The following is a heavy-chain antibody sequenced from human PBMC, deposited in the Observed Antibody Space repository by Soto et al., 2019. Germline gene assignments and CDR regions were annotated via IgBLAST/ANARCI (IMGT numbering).Heavy chain of an antibody. CDR3: ATSQKGYNWNYFDH. D-gene: IGHD1-20*01. V-gene: IGHV4-34*01. CDR1: GGSLSGYF. Sequence: SETLSLTCAVYGGSLSGYFWNWIRQSPGKGLEWIGKTKLGGSTSYNPSLESRVSVSVDTSKNQFSLKVSGVSAADTVVYYCATSQKGYNWNYFDHWGQGARVTVSS. J-gene: IGHJ4*02. CDR2: TKLGGST.